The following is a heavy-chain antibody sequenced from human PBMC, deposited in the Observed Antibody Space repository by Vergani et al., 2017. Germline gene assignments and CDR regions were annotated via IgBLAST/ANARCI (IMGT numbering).Heavy chain of an antibody. Sequence: EKQLVQSGSETKKPGESLKISCQAFGYIFSNFWIGWVCQRPGRCLEWMGIIYPGDSEVKSNPTFRGQVIFSVDTSVNTAYLQWRSLQASDTATYFCASGGHGSENGGALQLWGQGTNITVSS. D-gene: IGHD3-10*01. CDR3: ASGGHGSENGGALQL. J-gene: IGHJ3*01. V-gene: IGHV5-51*01. CDR1: GYIFSNFW. CDR2: IYPGDSEV.